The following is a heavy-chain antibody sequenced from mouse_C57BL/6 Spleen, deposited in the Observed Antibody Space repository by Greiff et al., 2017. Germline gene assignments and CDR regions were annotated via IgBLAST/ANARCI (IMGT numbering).Heavy chain of an antibody. CDR2: INPSSGYT. CDR1: GYTFTSYT. Sequence: VQLQQSGAELARPGASVKMSCKASGYTFTSYTMHWVKQRPGQGLEWIGYINPSSGYTKYNQKFKDKAKLTADKSSSTAYMQLSSLTSEDSAVYYCAREGITTVVATGDYWGQGTTLTVSS. CDR3: AREGITTVVATGDY. D-gene: IGHD1-1*01. J-gene: IGHJ2*01. V-gene: IGHV1-4*01.